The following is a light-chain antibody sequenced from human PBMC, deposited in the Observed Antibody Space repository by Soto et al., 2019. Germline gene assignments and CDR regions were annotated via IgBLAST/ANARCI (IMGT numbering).Light chain of an antibody. CDR2: EDN. CDR1: SGSIASNY. J-gene: IGLJ3*02. Sequence: NFTLTQPHSVSESPGKTVTISCTGSSGSIASNYVQWYQQRPGSAPTTVIYEDNQRPSGVPDRFSGSIDSSSNSASLTISGLKTEDEADYYCQSYDSSNWVFGGGTKLTVL. CDR3: QSYDSSNWV. V-gene: IGLV6-57*02.